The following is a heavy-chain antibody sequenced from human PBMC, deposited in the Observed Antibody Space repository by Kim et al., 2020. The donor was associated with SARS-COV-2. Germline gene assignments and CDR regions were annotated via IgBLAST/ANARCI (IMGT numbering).Heavy chain of an antibody. CDR3: ARGKYGSGSYYNVFHVFDY. D-gene: IGHD3-10*01. V-gene: IGHV1-18*01. CDR2: ISAYNGNT. J-gene: IGHJ4*02. Sequence: ASVKVSCKASGYTFTSYGISWVRQAPGQGLEWMGWISAYNGNTNYAQKLQGRVTMTTDTSTSTAYMELRSLRSDDTAVYYCARGKYGSGSYYNVFHVFDYWGQGTLVTVSS. CDR1: GYTFTSYG.